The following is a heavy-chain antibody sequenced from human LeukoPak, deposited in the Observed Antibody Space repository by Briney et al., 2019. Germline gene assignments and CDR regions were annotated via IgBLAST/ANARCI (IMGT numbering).Heavy chain of an antibody. D-gene: IGHD5-24*01. CDR1: GFTFDDYA. CDR3: ASRDKGYYYGMDV. Sequence: PGRSLRLSCAASGFTFDDYAMHWVRQAPGKGLEWVSGISWNSGSIGYADSVKGRFTISRDNSKNTLYLQMNSLRAEDTAVYYCASRDKGYYYGMDVWGQGTTVTVSS. J-gene: IGHJ6*02. CDR2: ISWNSGSI. V-gene: IGHV3-9*01.